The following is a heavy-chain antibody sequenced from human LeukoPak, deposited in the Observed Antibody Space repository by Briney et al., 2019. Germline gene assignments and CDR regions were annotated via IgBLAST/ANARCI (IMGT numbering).Heavy chain of an antibody. Sequence: GGSLRLSCAASGFTFGSYWMHWVRQAPGKGLVWVSRINTDGGDTIYADSVKGRFTISRDNAKSTLFLQMNSLRAEDTAVCYCARDEKIVGASGQDYWGQGTLVTVSS. CDR3: ARDEKIVGASGQDY. CDR1: GFTFGSYW. D-gene: IGHD1-26*01. J-gene: IGHJ4*02. CDR2: INTDGGDT. V-gene: IGHV3-74*01.